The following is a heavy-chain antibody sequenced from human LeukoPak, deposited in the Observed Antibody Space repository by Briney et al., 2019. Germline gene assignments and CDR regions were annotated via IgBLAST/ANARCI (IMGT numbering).Heavy chain of an antibody. J-gene: IGHJ4*02. D-gene: IGHD5-18*01. CDR1: GFTFSSYA. CDR3: ANANSEYMTVDN. V-gene: IGHV3-23*01. CDR2: ISGGGGTT. Sequence: GGSLRLSCAASGFTFSSYAMSWVRQAPGKGLEWVSGISGGGGTTFYADSVKGRFTISRDNSKNTLYLQMNSLRVEDTAVYYCANANSEYMTVDNWGQGTLVTVSS.